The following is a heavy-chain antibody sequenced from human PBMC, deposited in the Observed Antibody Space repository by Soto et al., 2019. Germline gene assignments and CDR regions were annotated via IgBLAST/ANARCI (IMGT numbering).Heavy chain of an antibody. Sequence: GGSLRLSCAASGFTFSSYGMHWVRQAPGKGLEWVAVISYDGSNKYYADSVKGRFTISRDNSKNTLYLQMNSLRAEDTAVYYCAKKAGPAAILGHYYYGMDVWGQGTTVTSP. V-gene: IGHV3-30*18. D-gene: IGHD2-2*01. CDR1: GFTFSSYG. CDR3: AKKAGPAAILGHYYYGMDV. CDR2: ISYDGSNK. J-gene: IGHJ6*02.